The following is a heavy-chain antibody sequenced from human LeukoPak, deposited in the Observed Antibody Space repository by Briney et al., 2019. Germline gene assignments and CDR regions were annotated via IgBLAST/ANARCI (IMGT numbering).Heavy chain of an antibody. CDR2: IWYDGSNK. J-gene: IGHJ4*02. CDR3: ARDSYSSSWIDY. D-gene: IGHD6-13*01. Sequence: GRSLRLSCAASGFTFSSYGMHWVRQAPGKGLEWVAVIWYDGSNKYYVDSVKGRFTISRDNSKNTLYLQMNSLRAEDTAVYYCARDSYSSSWIDYWGQGTLVIVSS. CDR1: GFTFSSYG. V-gene: IGHV3-33*01.